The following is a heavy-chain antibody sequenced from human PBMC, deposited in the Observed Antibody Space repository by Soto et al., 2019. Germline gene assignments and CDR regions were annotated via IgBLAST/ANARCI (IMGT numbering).Heavy chain of an antibody. CDR1: GGTFSSYT. V-gene: IGHV1-69*02. D-gene: IGHD2-2*01. Sequence: SVKVSCKASGGTFSSYTISWVRQAPGQGLEWMGRIIPILGIANYAQKFQGRVTITADKSTSTAYMELSSLRSEDTAVYYCASSTDIVVVPAAIGVASYFDYWGQGTLVTVSS. CDR3: ASSTDIVVVPAAIGVASYFDY. CDR2: IIPILGIA. J-gene: IGHJ4*02.